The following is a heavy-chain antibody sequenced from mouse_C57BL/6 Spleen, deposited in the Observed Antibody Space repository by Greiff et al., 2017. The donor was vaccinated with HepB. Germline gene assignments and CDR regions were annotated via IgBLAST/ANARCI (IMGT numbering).Heavy chain of an antibody. CDR3: ASQGDDGYSAWFAY. V-gene: IGHV1-80*01. CDR1: GYAFSSYW. J-gene: IGHJ3*01. D-gene: IGHD2-3*01. CDR2: IYPGDGDT. Sequence: QVQLKQSGAELVKPGASVKISCKASGYAFSSYWMNWVKQRPGKGLEWIGQIYPGDGDTNYNGKFKGKATLTADKSSSTAYMQLSSLTSEDSAVYFCASQGDDGYSAWFAYWGQGTLVTVSA.